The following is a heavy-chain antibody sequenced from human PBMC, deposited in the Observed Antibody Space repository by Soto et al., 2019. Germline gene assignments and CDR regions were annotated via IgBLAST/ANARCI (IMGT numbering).Heavy chain of an antibody. CDR3: AKGSAARTGSITDAFDI. CDR2: ISWNSGSI. D-gene: IGHD1-20*01. CDR1: GFTFDDYA. V-gene: IGHV3-9*01. Sequence: EVQLVESGGGLVQPGRSLRLSCAASGFTFDDYAMHWVRQAPGKGLEWVSGISWNSGSIGYADSVKGRFTISRDNAKNSLYLQMNSLRAEDTALYYCAKGSAARTGSITDAFDIWGQGTMVTVSS. J-gene: IGHJ3*02.